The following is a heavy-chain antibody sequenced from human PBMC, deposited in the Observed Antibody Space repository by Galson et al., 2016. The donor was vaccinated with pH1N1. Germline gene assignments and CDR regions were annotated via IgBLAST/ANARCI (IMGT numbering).Heavy chain of an antibody. D-gene: IGHD3-16*01. Sequence: QSGAEVTKPGESLKISCKASGYSFTDYWIGWVRQMTGKGRGWMGIIFPGDPDTRYSPSFQGQVTISADKSINTAYLQWSSLKASDTAIYYCARLRGSDFDSWGQGTLVTVST. CDR2: IFPGDPDT. J-gene: IGHJ4*02. CDR1: GYSFTDYW. CDR3: ARLRGSDFDS. V-gene: IGHV5-51*03.